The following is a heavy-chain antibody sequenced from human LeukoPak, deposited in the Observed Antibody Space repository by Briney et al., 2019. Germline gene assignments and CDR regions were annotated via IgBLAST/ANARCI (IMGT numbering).Heavy chain of an antibody. V-gene: IGHV1-18*01. D-gene: IGHD2-2*01. CDR1: GYTFTSYG. J-gene: IGHJ4*02. CDR2: ISAYNGNT. Sequence: ASMKASCKASGYTFTSYGISWVRQAPGQGLEWMGWISAYNGNTNYAQKLQGRVTVTTDTSTSTAYMELRSLTSDDTAVYYCARVGAYCTSTSCLDYWGQGTLVTVSS. CDR3: ARVGAYCTSTSCLDY.